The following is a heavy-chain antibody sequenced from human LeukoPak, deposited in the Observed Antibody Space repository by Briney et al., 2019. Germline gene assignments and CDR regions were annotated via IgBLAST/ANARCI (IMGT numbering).Heavy chain of an antibody. J-gene: IGHJ5*02. CDR2: IIPIFGKA. Sequence: SVTVSFKASGGTFTSYAISWVRQAPGQGLEWMGGIIPIFGKANYAQKFQGRVTITTDESTSTPYMELSSLRSEGTAVYYSARAPISKVPAYNWFDPWGQGTLVTVSS. CDR3: ARAPISKVPAYNWFDP. CDR1: GGTFTSYA. V-gene: IGHV1-69*05. D-gene: IGHD2-2*01.